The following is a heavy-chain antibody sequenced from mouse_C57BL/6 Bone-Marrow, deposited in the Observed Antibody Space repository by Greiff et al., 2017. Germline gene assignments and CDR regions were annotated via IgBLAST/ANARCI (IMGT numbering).Heavy chain of an antibody. J-gene: IGHJ2*01. CDR1: GYTFTDYY. V-gene: IGHV1-26*01. CDR2: INPNNGGT. CDR3: ARLLDY. Sequence: VQLQQSGPELVKPGASVKISCKASGYTFTDYYMNWVKQSHGKSLEWIGDINPNNGGTSYNQKFKGKATLTVDKSSSTAYMQFSSLTSEDSAIYYCARLLDYWGQGTTLTVSS.